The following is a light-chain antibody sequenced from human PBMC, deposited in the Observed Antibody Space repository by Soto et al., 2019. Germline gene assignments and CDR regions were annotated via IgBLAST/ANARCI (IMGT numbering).Light chain of an antibody. CDR2: DAS. CDR1: QSVNNF. Sequence: DTLLTQSPAPLSLSPGERATLSCRASQSVNNFLAWYQQKPGQAPRLLIYDASYRAAGIPTRFGGSGSGTDFTLTISSLEPEDVAMYYCQQRGNWPATLGPGTKVDIK. J-gene: IGKJ3*01. CDR3: QQRGNWPAT. V-gene: IGKV3-11*01.